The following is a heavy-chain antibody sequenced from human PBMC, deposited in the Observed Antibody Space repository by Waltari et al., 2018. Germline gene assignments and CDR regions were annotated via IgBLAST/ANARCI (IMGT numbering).Heavy chain of an antibody. Sequence: QVQLQESGPGLVKPSQTLSLTCTVSGGSISSGSYYWSWIRQPAGKGLEWIGRIYTSGRTNYNPALKSRVTISVDTSKNQFSLKLSSVTAADTAVDYCAREVGYCSGGSCYEYFDYWGQGTLVTVSS. J-gene: IGHJ4*02. V-gene: IGHV4-61*02. D-gene: IGHD2-15*01. CDR2: IYTSGRT. CDR3: AREVGYCSGGSCYEYFDY. CDR1: GGSISSGSYY.